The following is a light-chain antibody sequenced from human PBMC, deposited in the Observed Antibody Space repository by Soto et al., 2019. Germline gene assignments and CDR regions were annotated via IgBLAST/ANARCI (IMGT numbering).Light chain of an antibody. V-gene: IGKV4-1*01. CDR3: QQYYSTPLT. J-gene: IGKJ4*01. CDR1: QTVLYSSNNKNY. CDR2: WAS. Sequence: DIVMTQSPDSLAVSLGERATINCKSSQTVLYSSNNKNYLAWYQQKPGQPPKLLIYWASIRQSGVPDQFSGSGSGTDFTLTISSLQAEDVAVYYCQQYYSTPLTFGGGTKVELK.